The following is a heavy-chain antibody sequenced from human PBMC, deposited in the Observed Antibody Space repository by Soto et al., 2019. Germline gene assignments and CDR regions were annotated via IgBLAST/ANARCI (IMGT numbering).Heavy chain of an antibody. J-gene: IGHJ6*02. Sequence: GGSLRLSCAASGFTFSSYLMHWVRQSPGKGLVWVSRMNEDGGTTDYADSVKGRFTISRDNAKNTLYLQMNSLRVEDTAVYYCASDLSGRADVWGQGTTVTVSS. V-gene: IGHV3-74*01. D-gene: IGHD3-10*01. CDR1: GFTFSSYL. CDR3: ASDLSGRADV. CDR2: MNEDGGTT.